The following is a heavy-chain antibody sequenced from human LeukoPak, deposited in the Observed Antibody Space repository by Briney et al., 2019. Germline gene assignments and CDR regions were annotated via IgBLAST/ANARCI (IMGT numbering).Heavy chain of an antibody. V-gene: IGHV3-48*01. CDR3: ARDFAREFTIDY. CDR2: ISSSSNII. J-gene: IGHJ4*02. CDR1: GFTFSNYN. D-gene: IGHD3-10*01. Sequence: PGRSLRLSCAASGFTFSNYNMKWVRQPPGKGLQWVSYISSSSNIIYYADSVKGRFTISRDNAKNSLFLQMNSLRAEDTAVYYCARDFAREFTIDYWGQGTLVTVSS.